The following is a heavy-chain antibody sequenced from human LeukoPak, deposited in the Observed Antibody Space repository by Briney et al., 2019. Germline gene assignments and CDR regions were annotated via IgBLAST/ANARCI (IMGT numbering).Heavy chain of an antibody. CDR3: ARVAVVAATGWYFDL. V-gene: IGHV7-4-1*02. J-gene: IGHJ2*01. CDR2: INTNTGNP. D-gene: IGHD2-15*01. CDR1: GYTFTIYA. Sequence: GASVTVSFTASGYTFTIYAMNWVRQAPGQGLEWMGWINTNTGNPTYAQGFTGRFVFSLDTSVSTAYLQISSLKAEDTAVYYCARVAVVAATGWYFDLWGRGTLVTVSS.